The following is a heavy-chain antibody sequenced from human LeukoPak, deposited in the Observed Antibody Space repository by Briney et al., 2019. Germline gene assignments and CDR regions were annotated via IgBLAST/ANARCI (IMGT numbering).Heavy chain of an antibody. V-gene: IGHV1-18*01. CDR2: ISAYNGNT. CDR1: GYTFTSNG. J-gene: IGHJ4*02. D-gene: IGHD1-26*01. Sequence: ASVKVSCTASGYTFTSNGISWVRQAPGQGLEWMGWISAYNGNTNYAQKLQGRVTMTTDTSTSTAYMELRSLRSDDTAVYYCARGRLIVGAALPFDYWGQGTLVTVSS. CDR3: ARGRLIVGAALPFDY.